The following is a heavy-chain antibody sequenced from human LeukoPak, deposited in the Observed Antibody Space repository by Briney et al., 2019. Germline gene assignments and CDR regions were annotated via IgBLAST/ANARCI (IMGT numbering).Heavy chain of an antibody. V-gene: IGHV3-53*01. Sequence: PGGSLRLSCAASGFTVSSNYMSWVRQAPGKGLEWVSVIYSGGSTYYADSVKGRFTISRDNSKNTLYLQMNSLRAEDTAVYYCARVSYDSSRSYYYYYMDVWGKGTTVTVSS. D-gene: IGHD3-22*01. CDR1: GFTVSSNY. CDR3: ARVSYDSSRSYYYYYMDV. J-gene: IGHJ6*03. CDR2: IYSGGST.